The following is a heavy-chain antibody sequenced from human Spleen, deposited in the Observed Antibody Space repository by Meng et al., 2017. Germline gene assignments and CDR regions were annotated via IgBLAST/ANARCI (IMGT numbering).Heavy chain of an antibody. Sequence: QVQLQQWGAGLLKPSETLSLTCAVNGGSLSGAYWNWIRQPPGKGLEWIGEIIHGGSPSYNPSLKSRVTISIDTSKNQISLKLSSVTAADTAVYYCARTYYYARSGYYFDYWGQGTLVTVSS. J-gene: IGHJ4*02. CDR2: IIHGGSP. V-gene: IGHV4-34*12. D-gene: IGHD3-22*01. CDR1: GGSLSGAY. CDR3: ARTYYYARSGYYFDY.